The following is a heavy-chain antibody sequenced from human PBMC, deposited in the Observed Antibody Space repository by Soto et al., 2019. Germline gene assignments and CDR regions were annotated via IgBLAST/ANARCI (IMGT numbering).Heavy chain of an antibody. CDR2: IYYSGST. J-gene: IGHJ3*02. CDR3: ARHGRWHDLDI. CDR1: GGSIRSYY. V-gene: IGHV4-59*08. D-gene: IGHD1-1*01. Sequence: QVQLQESGPGLVKPSETLSLTCSVSGGSIRSYYWSWIRQPPGKGLEWIGYIYYSGSTDYNPSLKSRVTIPVDTAKNQFSLQLSSVTAADTAVYYCARHGRWHDLDIWGQWTRVTVSS.